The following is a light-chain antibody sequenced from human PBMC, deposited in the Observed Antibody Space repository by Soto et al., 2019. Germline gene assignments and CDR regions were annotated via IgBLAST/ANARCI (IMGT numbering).Light chain of an antibody. CDR2: AAS. CDR1: QSVNSRF. Sequence: EIVLTQSPGTLSLSPGESATLSCRASQSVNSRFLAWYQQKPRQAPLLLIYAASTRATGIPDSLSGSASGTDFFSPTISSLEPEDFAVSYCHRYGDSPPYTFGQGTKLEIK. J-gene: IGKJ2*01. V-gene: IGKV3-20*01. CDR3: HRYGDSPPYT.